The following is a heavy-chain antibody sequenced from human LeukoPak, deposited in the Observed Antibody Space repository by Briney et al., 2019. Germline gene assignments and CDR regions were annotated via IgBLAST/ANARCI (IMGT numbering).Heavy chain of an antibody. V-gene: IGHV3-30-3*01. J-gene: IGHJ4*02. Sequence: GRSLGLSCAASGFTFSSYAMHWVRQAPGKGLEWVAVISYDGSNKYYADSVKGRFTISRDNSKNTLYLQMNSLRAEDTAVYYCARDRTRGKYCSSTSCYFDYWGQGTLVTVSS. D-gene: IGHD2-2*01. CDR1: GFTFSSYA. CDR3: ARDRTRGKYCSSTSCYFDY. CDR2: ISYDGSNK.